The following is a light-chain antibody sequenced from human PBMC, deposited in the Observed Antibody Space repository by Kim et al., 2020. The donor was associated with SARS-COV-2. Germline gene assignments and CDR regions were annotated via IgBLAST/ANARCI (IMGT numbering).Light chain of an antibody. CDR3: QAWDNSTAV. V-gene: IGLV3-1*01. J-gene: IGLJ3*02. Sequence: VSPGQTASISCSGDKLENKYAYWYQQRPGQSPVLVIFLDNKRPAGTPERFSGSNSGNTATLTIGGTQAMDEADYYCQAWDNSTAVFGGGTQLTVL. CDR1: KLENKY. CDR2: LDN.